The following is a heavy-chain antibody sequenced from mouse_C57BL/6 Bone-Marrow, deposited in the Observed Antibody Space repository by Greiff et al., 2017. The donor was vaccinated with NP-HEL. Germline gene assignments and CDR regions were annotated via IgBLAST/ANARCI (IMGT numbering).Heavy chain of an antibody. CDR1: GYAFSSSW. J-gene: IGHJ1*03. V-gene: IGHV1-82*01. CDR2: IYPGDGDT. CDR3: ARYGNYGDFDV. Sequence: QVQLQQSGPELVKPGASVKISCKASGYAFSSSWMNWVKQRPGKGLEWIGGIYPGDGDTNYNGKFKGKATLTADKSSSTAYMQLSSLTSEDSAVYFCARYGNYGDFDVWGTGTTVTVSS. D-gene: IGHD2-1*01.